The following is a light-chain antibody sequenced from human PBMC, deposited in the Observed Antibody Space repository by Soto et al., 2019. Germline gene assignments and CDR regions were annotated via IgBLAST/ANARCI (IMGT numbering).Light chain of an antibody. CDR2: AAS. CDR3: QQYYSYPR. J-gene: IGKJ1*01. V-gene: IGKV1-5*01. CDR1: QTISSW. Sequence: DIQMTQSPSTLSGSVGDRVTITCRASQTISSWLAWDQQKPGKAPKLLIYAASTLQSGVPSSFSGRGSGTDFTLTTSCLQSEDFATYYCQQYYSYPRFGQGTKVDIK.